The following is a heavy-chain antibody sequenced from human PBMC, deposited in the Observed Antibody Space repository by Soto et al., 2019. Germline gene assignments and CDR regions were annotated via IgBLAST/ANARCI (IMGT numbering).Heavy chain of an antibody. CDR3: ARPTYCSNTHCSPFDL. V-gene: IGHV5-51*01. CDR2: IYPHDSDT. J-gene: IGHJ4*02. CDR1: GYIFIDHW. D-gene: IGHD2-2*01. Sequence: PVESLKISCKGSGYIFIDHWIACFLQMPVKGLEWMGIIYPHDSDTTYSPSFQGQVTISADKSISTAYLQWSSLEASDTAMYYCARPTYCSNTHCSPFDLRGQGTLVTVSS.